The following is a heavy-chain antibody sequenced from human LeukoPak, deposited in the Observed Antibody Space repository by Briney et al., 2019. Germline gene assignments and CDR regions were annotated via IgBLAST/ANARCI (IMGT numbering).Heavy chain of an antibody. Sequence: GGSLRLSCAASGFTFSGSAMHWVRQASGKGLEWVGRIRSKANSYATAYAASVKGRFTISRDDSKNTAYLQMNSLKTEDTAVYYCTRRILAAAGYYYYMDVWGKGTTVTISS. D-gene: IGHD6-13*01. CDR3: TRRILAAAGYYYYMDV. V-gene: IGHV3-73*01. CDR2: IRSKANSYAT. J-gene: IGHJ6*03. CDR1: GFTFSGSA.